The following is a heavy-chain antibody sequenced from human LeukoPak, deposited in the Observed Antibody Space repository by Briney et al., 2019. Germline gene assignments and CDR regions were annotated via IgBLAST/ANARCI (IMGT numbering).Heavy chain of an antibody. CDR1: GFTFSDYE. J-gene: IGHJ4*02. CDR2: ITRSGGSI. D-gene: IGHD6-13*01. Sequence: GGSLRLSCAASGFTFSDYEMNWVRQAPGKGLEWVSYITRSGGSIDYADSVKGRFTISRDNAKNSVSLQMGSLRAEDTALYYCARVQHSTQPIAGSGSRYYDYWGQGTLVTVSS. CDR3: ARVQHSTQPIAGSGSRYYDY. V-gene: IGHV3-48*03.